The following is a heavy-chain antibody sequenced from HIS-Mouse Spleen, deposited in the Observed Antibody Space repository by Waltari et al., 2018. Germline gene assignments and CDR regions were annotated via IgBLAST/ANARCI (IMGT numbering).Heavy chain of an antibody. CDR3: ARSPSGSSWYDY. CDR2: INPNSGGT. J-gene: IGHJ4*02. V-gene: IGHV1-2*02. Sequence: QLPLVQSGAEVKKPGASVKVSCQASGYTFTASYMHWVRQAPGQGLEWMGWINPNSGGTNYAQKFQGRVTMTRDTSISTAYMELSRLRSDDTAVYYCARSPSGSSWYDYWGQGTLVTVSS. D-gene: IGHD6-13*01. CDR1: GYTFTASY.